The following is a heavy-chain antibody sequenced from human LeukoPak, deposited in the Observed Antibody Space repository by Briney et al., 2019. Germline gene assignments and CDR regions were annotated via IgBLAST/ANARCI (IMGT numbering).Heavy chain of an antibody. D-gene: IGHD5-24*01. CDR3: VGGPTIVKYYFGF. CDR2: VFSSGSA. J-gene: IGHJ4*02. CDR1: GDSMTSYY. V-gene: IGHV4-59*01. Sequence: SETLSLTCTVSGDSMTSYYWSWIRQPPGKGLECIGYVFSSGSANYNPSLKSRATISVDTSKNQFSLKLNSVTAADTAVYYCVGGPTIVKYYFGFWGQGTLVTVSS.